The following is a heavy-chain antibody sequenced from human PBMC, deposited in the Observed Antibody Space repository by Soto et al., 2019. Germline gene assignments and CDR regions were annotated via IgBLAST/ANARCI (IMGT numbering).Heavy chain of an antibody. D-gene: IGHD2-15*01. CDR1: GGSISSSSYY. V-gene: IGHV4-39*07. CDR3: ASGIGYCSGGSCDKVDY. J-gene: IGHJ4*02. Sequence: QLQLQESGPGLVKPSETLSLTCTVSGGSISSSSYYWGWIRQPPGKGLEWIGEIYHSGSTNYNPSLKSRVTISVDKSKNQFSLKLSSVTAADTAVYYCASGIGYCSGGSCDKVDYWGQGTLVTVSS. CDR2: IYHSGST.